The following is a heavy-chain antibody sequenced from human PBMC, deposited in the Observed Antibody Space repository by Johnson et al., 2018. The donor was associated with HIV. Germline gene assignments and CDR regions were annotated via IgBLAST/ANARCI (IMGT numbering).Heavy chain of an antibody. V-gene: IGHV3-7*05. D-gene: IGHD3-10*01. J-gene: IGHJ3*02. Sequence: VQLVESGGGLVQPGGSLRLSCAASGFTFSSNWMNWVRQAPGKGLQWVANIKEDGSEKYYVDSVRGRFTISRDNAKNSLYLQMNSLRVEATAVYYCARPIARGASDIWGQGTMVTVSS. CDR3: ARPIARGASDI. CDR1: GFTFSSNW. CDR2: IKEDGSEK.